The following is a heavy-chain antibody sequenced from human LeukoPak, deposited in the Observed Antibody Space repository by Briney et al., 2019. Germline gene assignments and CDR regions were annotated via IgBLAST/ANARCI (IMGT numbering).Heavy chain of an antibody. D-gene: IGHD6-19*01. Sequence: GGSLRLSCAASGFTFSSYSMNWVRQAPGKGLEWVSSISSSSSYIYYADSVKGRFTISRDNAKNSLYLQMNSLRAEDTAVYYCASAPYSSGWYSFDYWGRGTLVTVSS. CDR2: ISSSSSYI. V-gene: IGHV3-21*01. CDR1: GFTFSSYS. CDR3: ASAPYSSGWYSFDY. J-gene: IGHJ4*02.